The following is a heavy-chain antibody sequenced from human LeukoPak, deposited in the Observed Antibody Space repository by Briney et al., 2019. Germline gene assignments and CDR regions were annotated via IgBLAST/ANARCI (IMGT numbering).Heavy chain of an antibody. V-gene: IGHV3-21*01. CDR1: GFTFSSYS. CDR2: ISSSSSYI. D-gene: IGHD4-17*01. J-gene: IGHJ4*02. CDR3: ARETYGDYESTPDYKDN. Sequence: GGSLRLSCAASGFTFSSYSMNWVRQAPGKGLEWVSSISSSSSYIYYADSVKGRFTISRDNAKNSLYLQMNSLRAEDTAVYYCARETYGDYESTPDYKDNWGQGTLVTVSS.